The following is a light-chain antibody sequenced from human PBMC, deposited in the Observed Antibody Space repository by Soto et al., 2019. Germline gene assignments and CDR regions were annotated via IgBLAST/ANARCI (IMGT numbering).Light chain of an antibody. Sequence: QSALTQPASVSGSPGQSITISCTGTTSDVGRYNYVSWYQQHPGKAPKLIIYDVSNRPSGVSNRFSGSKSGNTASLTISGRQAEDAADYYCNSYTSSSTYVFGTGTKLTVL. CDR2: DVS. CDR3: NSYTSSSTYV. CDR1: TSDVGRYNY. J-gene: IGLJ1*01. V-gene: IGLV2-14*01.